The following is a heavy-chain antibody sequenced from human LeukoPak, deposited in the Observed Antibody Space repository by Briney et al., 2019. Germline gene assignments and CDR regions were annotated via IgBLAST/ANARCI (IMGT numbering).Heavy chain of an antibody. J-gene: IGHJ4*02. V-gene: IGHV4-30-2*01. CDR2: IYHSGST. Sequence: PSETLSLTCTVSGGSISSGGYYWSWIRQPPGKGLEWIGYIYHSGSTYYNPSLKSRVTISVDKSKNQFSLKLSSMTAADTAVYYCARGSPGAVDYWGQGTLVTVSS. CDR3: ARGSPGAVDY. D-gene: IGHD1-26*01. CDR1: GGSISSGGYY.